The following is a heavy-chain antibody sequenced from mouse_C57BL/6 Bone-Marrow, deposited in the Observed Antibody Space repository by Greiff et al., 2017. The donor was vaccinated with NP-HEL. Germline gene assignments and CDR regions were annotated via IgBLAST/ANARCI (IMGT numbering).Heavy chain of an antibody. D-gene: IGHD2-2*01. CDR3: ARGLLWLRRRDYYAMDY. V-gene: IGHV1-64*01. CDR1: GYTFTSYW. CDR2: IHPNSGST. J-gene: IGHJ4*01. Sequence: QVQLQQPGAELVKPGASVKLSCKASGYTFTSYWMHWVKQRPGQGLEWIVMIHPNSGSTNYNEKFKSKATLTVDKSSSTAYMQLSSLTSEDSAVYYCARGLLWLRRRDYYAMDYWGQGTSVTVSS.